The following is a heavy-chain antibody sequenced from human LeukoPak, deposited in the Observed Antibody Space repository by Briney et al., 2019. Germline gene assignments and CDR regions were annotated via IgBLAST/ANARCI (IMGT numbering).Heavy chain of an antibody. J-gene: IGHJ2*01. CDR2: INHSGST. CDR1: GGSFSGYY. CDR3: ARDFGQWLTHWYFDL. D-gene: IGHD6-19*01. Sequence: PSETLSLTCAVYGGSFSGYYWSWIRQPPGKGLEWIGEINHSGSTNYNPSLKSRVTISVDTSKNQFSLKLSSVTAADTAVYYCARDFGQWLTHWYFDLWGRGTLVTVSS. V-gene: IGHV4-34*01.